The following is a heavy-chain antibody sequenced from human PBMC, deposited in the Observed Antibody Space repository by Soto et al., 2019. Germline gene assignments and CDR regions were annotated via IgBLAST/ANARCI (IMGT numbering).Heavy chain of an antibody. Sequence: EVQLVESGGGLVQPGGSLRLSCAASGIPVSSNYMTWVRQAPGKGLEWVSVLHSGGDTYYANSVKGRFTISRHGSTNTLFLQMNSLTPEDTAVYYCARDGPYYYASRMDVWGQGTTVTVSS. V-gene: IGHV3-53*04. CDR3: ARDGPYYYASRMDV. CDR1: GIPVSSNY. D-gene: IGHD3-10*01. J-gene: IGHJ6*02. CDR2: LHSGGDT.